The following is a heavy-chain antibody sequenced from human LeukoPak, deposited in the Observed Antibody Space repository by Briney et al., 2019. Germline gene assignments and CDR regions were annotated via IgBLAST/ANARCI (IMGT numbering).Heavy chain of an antibody. J-gene: IGHJ4*02. D-gene: IGHD6-19*01. CDR2: ISYDGIKK. Sequence: GRSLRLSCAASGFTFSSYGIHWVRQAPGKGLDWVAVISYDGIKKYYADSAKGRFSISRDNSKNMLYLEMNSLRAEDTAVYYCVREENMKPVADNFEYWVQRTEVSVSS. CDR3: VREENMKPVADNFEY. CDR1: GFTFSSYG. V-gene: IGHV3-30*03.